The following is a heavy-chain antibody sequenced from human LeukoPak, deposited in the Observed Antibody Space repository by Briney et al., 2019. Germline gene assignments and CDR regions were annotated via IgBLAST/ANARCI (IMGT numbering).Heavy chain of an antibody. CDR2: IYTSGST. D-gene: IGHD4-17*01. J-gene: IGHJ3*02. Sequence: SETLSLTFNVSGGSISNYYWSWIRQPPGKRLELIGRIYTSGSTNYNPSLKSRFTIPIDTSRNHSSLKLSCVTAADKAVYYCERDLVTVNKGFDMWGQGTMVSVSS. V-gene: IGHV4-4*07. CDR1: GGSISNYY. CDR3: ERDLVTVNKGFDM.